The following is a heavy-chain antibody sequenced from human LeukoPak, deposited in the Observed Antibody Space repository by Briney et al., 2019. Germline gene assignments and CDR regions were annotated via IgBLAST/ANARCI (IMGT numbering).Heavy chain of an antibody. D-gene: IGHD3-22*01. CDR2: IIPIFGTA. CDR1: GGTFSSYA. CDR3: ARGVYYYDSSGQGDFQH. J-gene: IGHJ1*01. V-gene: IGHV1-69*05. Sequence: ASVKVSCKASGGTFSSYAISWVRQAPGQGLEWMGRIIPIFGTANYAQKFQGRVTITTDESTSTAYMELSSLRSEDTAVYYCARGVYYYDSSGQGDFQHWGQGTLVTVSS.